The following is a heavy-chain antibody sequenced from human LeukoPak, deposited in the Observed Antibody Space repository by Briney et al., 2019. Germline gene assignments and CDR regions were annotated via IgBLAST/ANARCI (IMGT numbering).Heavy chain of an antibody. J-gene: IGHJ4*02. CDR1: GGSISSSSYY. CDR2: IYYSGST. D-gene: IGHD3-22*01. V-gene: IGHV4-39*07. CDR3: ARDRHYYDSSGPEFDY. Sequence: SETLSLTCTVSGGSISSSSYYWGWIRQPPGKGLEWIGSIYYSGSTYYNPSLKSRVTISVDTSKNQFSLKLSSVTAADTAMYYCARDRHYYDSSGPEFDYWGQGTLVTVSS.